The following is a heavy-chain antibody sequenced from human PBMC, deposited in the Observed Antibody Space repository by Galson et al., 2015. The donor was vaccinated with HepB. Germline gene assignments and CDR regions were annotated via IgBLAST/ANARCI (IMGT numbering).Heavy chain of an antibody. CDR3: ARDRMVAGILEYYYYYYGMDV. D-gene: IGHD6-19*01. CDR1: GFTFSSYS. CDR2: ISSSSSYI. J-gene: IGHJ6*02. V-gene: IGHV3-21*01. Sequence: SLRLSCAASGFTFSSYSMNWVRQAPGKGLEWVSSISSSSSYIYYADSVKGRFTISRDNAKNSLYLQMNSLRAEDTAVYYCARDRMVAGILEYYYYYYGMDVWGQGTTVTVSS.